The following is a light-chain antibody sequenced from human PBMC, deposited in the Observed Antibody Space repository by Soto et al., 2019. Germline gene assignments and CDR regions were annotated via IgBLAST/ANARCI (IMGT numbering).Light chain of an antibody. CDR1: QSVSSSY. CDR2: GAS. Sequence: EIVLTQSPGTLSLSPGERATLSYRASQSVSSSYLAWYQQKPGQAPRLLIYGASSRATGIPDRFSGSGSGTDFTLTISRLEPEDFAAYYCQQYGSSLRTFGQGTKVEIK. J-gene: IGKJ1*01. CDR3: QQYGSSLRT. V-gene: IGKV3-20*01.